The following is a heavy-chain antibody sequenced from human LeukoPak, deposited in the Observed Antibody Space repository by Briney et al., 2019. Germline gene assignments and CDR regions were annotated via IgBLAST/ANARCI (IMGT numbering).Heavy chain of an antibody. D-gene: IGHD1-26*01. Sequence: PGGSLRLSCAASGFTFSNYNLNWVRLAPGKGLEWVSSISSSSSYIYYADSLKGRFTISRDNATNSLYLQMNNLRAEDTAVYYCARENTYSESYLTHFDYWGQGTLVTVSS. CDR3: ARENTYSESYLTHFDY. J-gene: IGHJ4*02. V-gene: IGHV3-21*01. CDR2: ISSSSSYI. CDR1: GFTFSNYN.